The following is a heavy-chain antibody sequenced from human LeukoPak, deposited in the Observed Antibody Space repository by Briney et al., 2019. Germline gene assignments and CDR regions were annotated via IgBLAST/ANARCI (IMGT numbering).Heavy chain of an antibody. CDR2: ISYDGSNK. D-gene: IGHD3-3*01. CDR3: ASDYYDFWSGYHIRTDY. V-gene: IGHV3-30-3*01. J-gene: IGHJ4*02. Sequence: GGSLRLSCAASGFTFSSYAMHWVRQAPGKGLEWVAVISYDGSNKYYADSVKGRFTISRDNAKNSLYLQMNSLRAEDTAVYYCASDYYDFWSGYHIRTDYWGQGTLVTVSS. CDR1: GFTFSSYA.